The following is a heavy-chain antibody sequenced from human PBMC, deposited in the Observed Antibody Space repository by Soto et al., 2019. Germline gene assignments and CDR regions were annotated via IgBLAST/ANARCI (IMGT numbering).Heavy chain of an antibody. J-gene: IGHJ5*02. D-gene: IGHD1-26*01. CDR2: INPHGGRT. V-gene: IGHV1-46*01. CDR3: ARSSGGNFGIIIEGTNWFAP. Sequence: GASVKVSCKAPRDTFTSYYINWVRQAPGQGLEWMGVINPHGGRTAYAQKFQGRVTLTRDTSASTAYMEVSSLTSEDTAMYYCARSSGGNFGIIIEGTNWFAPWAQGTLVTV. CDR1: RDTFTSYY.